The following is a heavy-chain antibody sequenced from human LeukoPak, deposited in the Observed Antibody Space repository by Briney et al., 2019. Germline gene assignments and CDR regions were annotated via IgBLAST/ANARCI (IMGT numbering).Heavy chain of an antibody. CDR2: MNPNSGNT. V-gene: IGHV1-8*03. J-gene: IGHJ6*03. D-gene: IGHD6-6*01. CDR1: GYTFTSYD. Sequence: ASVKVSCKASGYTFTSYDINWVRQATGQGLEWMGWMNPNSGNTGYAQKFQGRVTITRNTSISTAYMELSSLRSEDTAVYYCARAIAARLGYYYYYMDVWGKGTTVTVSS. CDR3: ARAIAARLGYYYYYMDV.